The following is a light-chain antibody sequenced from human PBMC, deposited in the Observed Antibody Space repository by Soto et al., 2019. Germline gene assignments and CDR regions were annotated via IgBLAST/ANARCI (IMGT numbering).Light chain of an antibody. J-gene: IGKJ4*01. V-gene: IGKV3-15*01. CDR3: QQYYSWPPLT. CDR2: GAS. CDR1: QSVNSN. Sequence: EIVMTQSPATLSVSPGERATLSCRASQSVNSNLAWYHQKPGQAPRLLIYGASTRATGIPARFSGSGSGTEFPLTISSVQSEDFAVYYCQQYYSWPPLTFGGGTKVEIK.